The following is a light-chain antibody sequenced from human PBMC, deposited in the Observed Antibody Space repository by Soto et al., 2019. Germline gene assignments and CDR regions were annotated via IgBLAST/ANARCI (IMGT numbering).Light chain of an antibody. J-gene: IGKJ5*01. V-gene: IGKV1-12*01. CDR3: QQSHTFPIT. Sequence: DIQMTQSPSTLPASVGARVTVTGRASQSIRSWLAWYKEKLGKAPKIVSYAASNLQSGVPSRFRASGSGTDFTLTINNLQPEDFATYYCQQSHTFPITFGQGTRLEIK. CDR2: AAS. CDR1: QSIRSW.